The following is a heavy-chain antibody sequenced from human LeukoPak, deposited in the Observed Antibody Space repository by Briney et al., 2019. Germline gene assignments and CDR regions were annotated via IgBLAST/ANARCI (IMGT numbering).Heavy chain of an antibody. J-gene: IGHJ4*02. CDR2: IWYDGSNK. CDR1: GFTFSSYG. CDR3: AKAGDSSGWYDPLDY. V-gene: IGHV3-33*06. D-gene: IGHD6-19*01. Sequence: GGSLRLSCAASGFTFSSYGMHWVRQASGKGLEWVAVIWYDGSNKYYADSVKGRFTISRDNSKNTLYLQMNSLRAEDTAVYYCAKAGDSSGWYDPLDYWGQGTLVTVSS.